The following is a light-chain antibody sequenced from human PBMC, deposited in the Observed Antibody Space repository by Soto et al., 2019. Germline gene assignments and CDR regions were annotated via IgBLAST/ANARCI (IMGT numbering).Light chain of an antibody. V-gene: IGKV3-20*01. J-gene: IGKJ3*01. CDR3: QLYGGSPPRGT. CDR2: GAS. CDR1: QSVNDNH. Sequence: EVVLTQSPGTLSLSPGARATLSCRSSQSVNDNHLAWYQQKGGQAPRLLIYGASTRATGVPERFSGSGFGTDYSLIINRLEQEDFAMYYCQLYGGSPPRGTFGHGTTVAI.